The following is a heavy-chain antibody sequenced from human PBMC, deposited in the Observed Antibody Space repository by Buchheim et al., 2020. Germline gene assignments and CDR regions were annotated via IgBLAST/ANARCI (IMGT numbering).Heavy chain of an antibody. CDR1: GGSISSYV. Sequence: QVQLQESGPGLVKPSETLSLTCTVSGGSISSYVCSWIRQPPGKGLEWIGYIYYSGSTNYNPSLKSRVTMSVDTSKHQSSLQLSSVTAADTAVYYCARDMDDSDNSWGQGTL. V-gene: IGHV4-59*01. D-gene: IGHD3-22*01. J-gene: IGHJ4*02. CDR2: IYYSGST. CDR3: ARDMDDSDNS.